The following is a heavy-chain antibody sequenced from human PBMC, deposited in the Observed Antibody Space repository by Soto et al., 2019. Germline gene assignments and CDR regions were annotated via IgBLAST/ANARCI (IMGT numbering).Heavy chain of an antibody. J-gene: IGHJ5*02. Sequence: SETLSLTCIVSCSSINGSPYYWAWIRQPPWKGLDWIGSAYYGGTTNYNPSLKSRVSMSVDTSNNHFSLTFNSVTAADSAVYYCSRHQTNNLRSGSPFDPWGQGTLVTIS. CDR1: CSSINGSPYY. CDR2: AYYGGTT. CDR3: SRHQTNNLRSGSPFDP. V-gene: IGHV4-39*01. D-gene: IGHD3-10*01.